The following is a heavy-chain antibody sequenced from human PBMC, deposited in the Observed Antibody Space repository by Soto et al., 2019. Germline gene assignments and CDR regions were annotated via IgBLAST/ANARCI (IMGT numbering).Heavy chain of an antibody. Sequence: QVQLVESGGGVVQPGRSLRLSCAASGFTFSSYAMHWVRQAPGKGLEWVAVISYDGSNKYYADSVKGRFTISRDNSKNTLYLQMNSLRAEDTVVYYCARDPMGRYYGSGSYYFDHWGQGTLVTVSS. J-gene: IGHJ4*02. V-gene: IGHV3-30-3*01. CDR2: ISYDGSNK. D-gene: IGHD3-10*01. CDR3: ARDPMGRYYGSGSYYFDH. CDR1: GFTFSSYA.